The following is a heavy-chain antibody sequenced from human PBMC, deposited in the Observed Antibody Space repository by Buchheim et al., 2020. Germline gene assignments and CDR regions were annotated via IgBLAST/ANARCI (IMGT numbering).Heavy chain of an antibody. CDR1: GFTFSSYA. Sequence: EVQLLESGGGLVQPGGSLRLSCAASGFTFSSYAMSWVRQAPGKGVEWVSAISGSGGSTHYADTVQGRFTISRDNSKNTLYLQMNSLRAEDTAVYYCAKDSFGGVIAQLSYWGQGTL. CDR2: ISGSGGST. CDR3: AKDSFGGVIAQLSY. J-gene: IGHJ4*02. D-gene: IGHD3-16*02. V-gene: IGHV3-23*01.